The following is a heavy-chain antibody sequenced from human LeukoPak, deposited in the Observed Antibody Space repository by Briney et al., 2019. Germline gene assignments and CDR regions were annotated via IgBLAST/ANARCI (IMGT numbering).Heavy chain of an antibody. CDR2: IYYSGST. J-gene: IGHJ5*02. V-gene: IGHV4-59*01. Sequence: SETLSLTCTVSGGSISSYYWSWIRQPPGKGLEWIGYIYYSGSTNCNPSLKSRVTISVDTSKNQFSLKLSSVTAADTAVYYCARARGTRAYNWFDPWGQGTLVTVSS. CDR3: ARARGTRAYNWFDP. D-gene: IGHD1/OR15-1a*01. CDR1: GGSISSYY.